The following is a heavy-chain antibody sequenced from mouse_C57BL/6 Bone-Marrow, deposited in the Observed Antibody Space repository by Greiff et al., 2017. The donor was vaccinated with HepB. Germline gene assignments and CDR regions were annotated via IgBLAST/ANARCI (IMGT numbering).Heavy chain of an antibody. J-gene: IGHJ1*03. CDR2: LYPRDGST. D-gene: IGHD1-1*01. Sequence: VQLQQSGPELVKPGASVKLSCKASGYTFTSYAINWVKQRPGQGLEWIGWLYPRDGSTKYNEKFKGKATLTVDTSSSTAYMELHSRTSEDSAVYFGARFGSSPWYVDVWGTGTTVTVSS. CDR3: ARFGSSPWYVDV. V-gene: IGHV1-85*01. CDR1: GYTFTSYA.